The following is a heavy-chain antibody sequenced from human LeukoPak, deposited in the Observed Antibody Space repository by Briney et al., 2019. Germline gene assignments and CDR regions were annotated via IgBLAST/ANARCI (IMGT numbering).Heavy chain of an antibody. CDR3: ASRMGDYFDTSGYLT. CDR1: GFTFSRYN. CDR2: ISSSSSTI. J-gene: IGHJ5*02. D-gene: IGHD3-22*01. Sequence: GGSLRLSCAASGFTFSRYNMNWVRQAPGKGLEWVSYISSSSSTIYYAESVKGRFTISRDNAKNSRYLQMNSLRAEDTAVYYCASRMGDYFDTSGYLTWGQGTLVTVSS. V-gene: IGHV3-48*01.